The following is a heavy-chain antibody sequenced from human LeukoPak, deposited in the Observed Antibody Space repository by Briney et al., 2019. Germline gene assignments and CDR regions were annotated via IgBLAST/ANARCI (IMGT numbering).Heavy chain of an antibody. CDR3: TTDSSGYPYYYYMDV. J-gene: IGHJ6*03. Sequence: GGSLRLSCAASGFTFSNAWMSWVRQAPGKGLEWVGRIKSKTDGGTTDYAATVKGRFTISRDDSKNTLYLQMNSLKTEDTAVYYCTTDSSGYPYYYYMDVWGKGTTVTVSS. D-gene: IGHD3-22*01. CDR1: GFTFSNAW. CDR2: IKSKTDGGTT. V-gene: IGHV3-15*01.